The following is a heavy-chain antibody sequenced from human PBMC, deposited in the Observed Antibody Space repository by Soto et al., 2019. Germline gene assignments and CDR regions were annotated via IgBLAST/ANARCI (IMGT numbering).Heavy chain of an antibody. Sequence: VGSLRLSCAASGFSFSGAWMSWVRQAPGKGLEWVANIKPDGSAKDYVDSVKGRFSISRDNAENSLYLQMNSLRAEDTAIYFCARAFFWGQGTLVTVSS. CDR3: ARAFF. CDR1: GFSFSGAW. V-gene: IGHV3-7*05. CDR2: IKPDGSAK. D-gene: IGHD3-16*01. J-gene: IGHJ4*02.